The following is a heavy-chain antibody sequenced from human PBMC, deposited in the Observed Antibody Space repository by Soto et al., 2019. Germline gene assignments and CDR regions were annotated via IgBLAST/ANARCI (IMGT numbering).Heavy chain of an antibody. CDR2: ISGSGRNT. CDR3: EKDPGGDYNSPDH. V-gene: IGHV3-23*01. Sequence: XVCLRLSCAACGFSFSSYAMTWVRQAPGKGLEWVSSISGSGRNTYYADSVKGRLTPSRDNSKNTLYLHMNSLRGEDTAVYYCEKDPGGDYNSPDHWGQRTLVTVPS. J-gene: IGHJ4*02. CDR1: GFSFSSYA. D-gene: IGHD4-17*01.